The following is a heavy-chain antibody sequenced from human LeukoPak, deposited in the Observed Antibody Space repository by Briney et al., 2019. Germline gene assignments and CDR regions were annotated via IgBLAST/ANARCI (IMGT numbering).Heavy chain of an antibody. Sequence: SETLSLTCAVYGGSFSGYYWSWIRQPPGKGLEWIGEINHSGSTNYNPSLKSRVTISVDTSKNQFSLKLSSVTAADTAVYYCARSGYYMNAFDIWGQGTMVTVSS. J-gene: IGHJ3*02. CDR1: GGSFSGYY. CDR2: INHSGST. CDR3: ARSGYYMNAFDI. D-gene: IGHD3-3*01. V-gene: IGHV4-34*01.